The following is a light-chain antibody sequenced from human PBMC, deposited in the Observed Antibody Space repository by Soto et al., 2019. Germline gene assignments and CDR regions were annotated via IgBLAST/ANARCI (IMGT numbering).Light chain of an antibody. J-gene: IGKJ5*01. Sequence: EIVLTQSPATLSLSPGERATLSCRASQSISSFLAWYQQKPGQAPRLLIYGASNRATGIPARFSGSRSGTDFTLTISSLEPEDFAVYYCQQRFNGPITFGQGTRLEI. CDR3: QQRFNGPIT. V-gene: IGKV3-11*01. CDR2: GAS. CDR1: QSISSF.